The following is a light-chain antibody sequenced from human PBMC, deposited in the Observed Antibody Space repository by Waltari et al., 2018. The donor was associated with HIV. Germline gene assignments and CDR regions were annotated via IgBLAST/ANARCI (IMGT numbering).Light chain of an antibody. CDR1: SSNIENDT. J-gene: IGLJ1*01. Sequence: QSFLTQPPSASGTPGQPVTISCSGSSSNIENDTVYWYQQLPGMTPKLLIYKNLLRPAGVPDRCAASKSVTPASLTISGLRSADEADYYCVGWDSSLSAYVFGAGTKVAVL. CDR2: KNL. CDR3: VGWDSSLSAYV. V-gene: IGLV1-47*01.